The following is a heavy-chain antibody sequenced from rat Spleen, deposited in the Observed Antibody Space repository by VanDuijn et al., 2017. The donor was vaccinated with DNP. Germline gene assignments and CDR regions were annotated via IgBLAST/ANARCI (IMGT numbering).Heavy chain of an antibody. CDR1: GFIFSNYW. CDR3: ARWPLAY. D-gene: IGHD3-1*01. CDR2: ISTGGGNT. J-gene: IGHJ3*01. Sequence: EVKLVESGGGLVQPGNSLTLSCVASGFIFSNYWMTWIRQTPTKGLEWVASISTGGGNTYYRDSVKGRFTISRDNAKSTLYLQMDSLKSEDTATYYCARWPLAYWGQGTLVTVSS. V-gene: IGHV5S23*01.